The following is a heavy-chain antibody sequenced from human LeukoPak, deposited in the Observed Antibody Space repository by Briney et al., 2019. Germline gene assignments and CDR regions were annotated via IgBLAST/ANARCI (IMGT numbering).Heavy chain of an antibody. CDR3: VRGSGYSGYDPIDY. CDR2: INPNSGGT. Sequence: ASVKVSCKASGYTFTGYYMHWVRQAPGQGLEWMGWINPNSGGTNYAQKFQGRVTITRDTSASTAYMELSSLRSEDTAVYYCVRGSGYSGYDPIDYWGQGTLVTVSS. J-gene: IGHJ4*02. D-gene: IGHD5-12*01. CDR1: GYTFTGYY. V-gene: IGHV1-2*02.